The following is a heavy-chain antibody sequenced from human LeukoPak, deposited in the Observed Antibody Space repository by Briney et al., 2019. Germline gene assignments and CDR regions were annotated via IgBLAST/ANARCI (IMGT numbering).Heavy chain of an antibody. Sequence: QPGGSLRLSCSASGFTFRNYPMHWVRQAPGKGLEYVSAISSEGGTTYYADSVKGRFTIARDNSRNTLYLQMSSLRVEDTAVYYRVKEIAFYDYWGQGALVTVSS. CDR2: ISSEGGTT. J-gene: IGHJ4*02. D-gene: IGHD2/OR15-2a*01. CDR1: GFTFRNYP. V-gene: IGHV3-64D*06. CDR3: VKEIAFYDY.